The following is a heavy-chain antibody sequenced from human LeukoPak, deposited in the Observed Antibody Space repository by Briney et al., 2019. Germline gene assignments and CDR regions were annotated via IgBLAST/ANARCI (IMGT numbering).Heavy chain of an antibody. Sequence: PGGSLRLSCAASGFTFGDYGMSWVRHAPGKGLEWVSGLNWDGGTTGHADSVKGRFTISRDNAKNSLYLQMNSLRAEDTAVYYCAELGITMIGGVWGKGTTVTISS. V-gene: IGHV3-20*04. CDR3: AELGITMIGGV. D-gene: IGHD3-10*02. CDR2: LNWDGGTT. CDR1: GFTFGDYG. J-gene: IGHJ6*04.